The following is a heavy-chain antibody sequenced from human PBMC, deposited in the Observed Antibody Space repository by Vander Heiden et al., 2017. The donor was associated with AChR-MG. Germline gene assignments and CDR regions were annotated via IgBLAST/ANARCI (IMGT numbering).Heavy chain of an antibody. CDR3: ARWRPTVTTGPGFDY. CDR1: GGSFSGYY. D-gene: IGHD4-17*01. V-gene: IGHV4-34*01. J-gene: IGHJ4*02. Sequence: QVQLQQWGAGLLKPSETLSLTCAVYGGSFSGYYWSWIRQPPGKGLEWIGEINHSGSTNYNPSLKSRVTISVDTSKNQFSLKLSSVTAADTAVYYCARWRPTVTTGPGFDYWGQGTLVTVSS. CDR2: INHSGST.